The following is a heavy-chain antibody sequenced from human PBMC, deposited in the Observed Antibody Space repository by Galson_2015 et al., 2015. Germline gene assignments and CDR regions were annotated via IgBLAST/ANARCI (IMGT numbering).Heavy chain of an antibody. CDR1: GFTFSSYW. D-gene: IGHD2-2*01. V-gene: IGHV3-74*01. J-gene: IGHJ4*02. CDR3: VRDGDKYDFDF. Sequence: SLRLSCAASGFTFSSYWMHWVWQAPGKGLVWVSRIKGDGSDIRYADSVKGRFTMSRDNTKKTLHLHMSNLGAEDTAVYFCVRDGDKYDFDFWGQGTLVTVSS. CDR2: IKGDGSDI.